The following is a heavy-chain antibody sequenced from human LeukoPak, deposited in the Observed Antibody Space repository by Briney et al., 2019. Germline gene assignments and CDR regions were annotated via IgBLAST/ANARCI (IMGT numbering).Heavy chain of an antibody. J-gene: IGHJ4*02. D-gene: IGHD3-22*01. CDR2: IYYSGST. Sequence: PSETLSLTCTVSGGSISSYYWSWIRQPPGKGLEWIGYIYYSGSTNYNPSLKSRVTISVDTSKNQFSLKLSSVTAADTAVYYCARRGYYDSSGYYRLEYFDYWGQGTLVTVSS. CDR1: GGSISSYY. CDR3: ARRGYYDSSGYYRLEYFDY. V-gene: IGHV4-59*08.